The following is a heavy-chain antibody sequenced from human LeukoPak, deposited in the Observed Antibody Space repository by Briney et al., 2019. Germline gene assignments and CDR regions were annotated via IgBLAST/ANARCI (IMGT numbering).Heavy chain of an antibody. Sequence: PSETLSLTCTVSGGSNSSYYWSWIRQPPGKGLEWIGYIYYTGSTNYNPSLKSRVTISVDTSKNQFSLKLSSVTAADTAVYYCARDLAREDAFDIWGQGTMVTVSS. CDR1: GGSNSSYY. CDR3: ARDLAREDAFDI. V-gene: IGHV4-59*01. J-gene: IGHJ3*02. D-gene: IGHD2-21*01. CDR2: IYYTGST.